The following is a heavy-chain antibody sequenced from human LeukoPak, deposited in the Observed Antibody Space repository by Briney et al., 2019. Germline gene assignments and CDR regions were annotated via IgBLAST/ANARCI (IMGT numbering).Heavy chain of an antibody. CDR2: IRYDGSNK. V-gene: IGHV3-30*02. CDR3: AKVTSPYYYFMDV. CDR1: GFTFSSYG. J-gene: IGHJ6*03. Sequence: GGSLRLSCAASGFTFSSYGMHWVRQAPGKGLEWVAFIRYDGSNKYYADSVKGRFTISRDNSKNTLYLQMNSLRGEETAVYYCAKVTSPYYYFMDVWGKGTTVTVSS.